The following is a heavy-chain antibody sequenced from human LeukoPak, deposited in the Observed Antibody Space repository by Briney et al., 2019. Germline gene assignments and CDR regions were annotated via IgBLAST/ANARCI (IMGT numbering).Heavy chain of an antibody. CDR3: ASGLVAATPTFGY. D-gene: IGHD2-15*01. V-gene: IGHV4-34*01. J-gene: IGHJ4*02. CDR2: INHSGST. CDR1: GGSFSGYY. Sequence: PSETLSLTCAVYGGSFSGYYWSWIRQPPGKGLEWIGEINHSGSTNYNPSLKSRVTISVDTSKNQLSLKLSSVTAADTAVYYCASGLVAATPTFGYWGQGTLVTVSS.